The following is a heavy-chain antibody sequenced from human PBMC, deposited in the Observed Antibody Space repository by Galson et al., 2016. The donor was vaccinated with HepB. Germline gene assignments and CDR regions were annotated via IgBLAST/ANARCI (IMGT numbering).Heavy chain of an antibody. CDR1: GGSISSYY. Sequence: SETLSLTCTVSGGSISSYYWSWIRQPPGKGLEWIGYIYYSGGTNYNPSLKSRVTISVDTSKNQFSLSLRSVTAADTAVYYCARGSLTWGDVGFDYWGQGTLVTVSS. CDR2: IYYSGGT. CDR3: ARGSLTWGDVGFDY. J-gene: IGHJ4*02. V-gene: IGHV4-59*01. D-gene: IGHD7-27*01.